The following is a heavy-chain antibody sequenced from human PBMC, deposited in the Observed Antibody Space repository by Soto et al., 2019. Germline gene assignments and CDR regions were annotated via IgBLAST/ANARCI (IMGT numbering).Heavy chain of an antibody. J-gene: IGHJ4*02. Sequence: SLRLSCASSGFTFSSYAMSWVRHAPGKGLEWVSAISGSGGSTYYADSVKGRFTISRDNSKNTLYLQMNSLRAEDTAVYYCAKARAQYYDFWSGSAVDYWGQGTLVTVSS. V-gene: IGHV3-23*01. CDR2: ISGSGGST. CDR3: AKARAQYYDFWSGSAVDY. CDR1: GFTFSSYA. D-gene: IGHD3-3*01.